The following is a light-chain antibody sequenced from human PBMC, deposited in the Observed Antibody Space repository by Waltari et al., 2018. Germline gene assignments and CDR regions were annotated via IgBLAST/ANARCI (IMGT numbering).Light chain of an antibody. Sequence: EIVMTQSPATLSVSPGERATLSCRASRSISSDLAWYQQKPGQAPRLLIYGASTRATGNPARFSDSGSGTEFTLTISSLQSEDFAVYYCQQYNNWPPYTFGQGTKLEIK. CDR3: QQYNNWPPYT. J-gene: IGKJ2*01. CDR1: RSISSD. CDR2: GAS. V-gene: IGKV3-15*01.